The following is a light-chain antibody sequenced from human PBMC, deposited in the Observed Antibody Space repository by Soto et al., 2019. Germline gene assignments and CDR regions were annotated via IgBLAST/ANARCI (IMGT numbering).Light chain of an antibody. Sequence: EIVMTQSPATLSVSPGERATLSCRAGQGVTTNFAWYQQKSGQSPRLLIYDVSIRATGVPARFSGTGSGTDFTLTISSLEPEDFAVYYCQQRDIWPWTFGQGTKVDIK. CDR2: DVS. CDR3: QQRDIWPWT. V-gene: IGKV3D-11*01. J-gene: IGKJ1*01. CDR1: QGVTTN.